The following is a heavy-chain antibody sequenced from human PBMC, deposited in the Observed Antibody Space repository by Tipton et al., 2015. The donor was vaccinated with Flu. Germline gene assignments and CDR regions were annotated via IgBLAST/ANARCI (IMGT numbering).Heavy chain of an antibody. D-gene: IGHD5-12*01. CDR2: IYYGGST. CDR3: AREVATIGRWFDP. V-gene: IGHV4-59*12. Sequence: TLSLTCTVSGDSIFKYYWTWIRQPPGKGLEWIASIYYGGSTDYNPSLKSRVTISVDTSKNSFSLELTSVTAADTAVYYCAREVATIGRWFDPWGQGTLVTVSS. J-gene: IGHJ5*02. CDR1: GDSIFKYY.